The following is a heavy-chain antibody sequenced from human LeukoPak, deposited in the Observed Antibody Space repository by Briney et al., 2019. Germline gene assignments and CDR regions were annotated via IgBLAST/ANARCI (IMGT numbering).Heavy chain of an antibody. V-gene: IGHV3-48*02. Sequence: GGSLRLSCAASGFAFSDYSMNWVRQAPGKGLEWVSYISSSDNTIHYADSVKGRFTISRDNAKNSLYLEMNSLRDEDTAVYYCARVHRGYSYRRLDYWGQGTLVTVSS. D-gene: IGHD5-18*01. CDR3: ARVHRGYSYRRLDY. CDR2: ISSSDNTI. CDR1: GFAFSDYS. J-gene: IGHJ4*02.